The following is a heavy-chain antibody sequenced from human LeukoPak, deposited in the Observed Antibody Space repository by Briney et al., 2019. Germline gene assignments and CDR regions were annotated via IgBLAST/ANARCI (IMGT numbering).Heavy chain of an antibody. V-gene: IGHV1-18*01. CDR1: GYTFTSYG. CDR3: ARGPRKVITGYFQH. Sequence: ASVKVSCKASGYTFTSYGISWVRQAPGQGLEWMGWISAYNGNTNFAQKFQGRVTITTDESTSTAYMELSSLRSEDTAVYYCARGPRKVITGYFQHWGQGTLVTVSS. CDR2: ISAYNGNT. J-gene: IGHJ1*01. D-gene: IGHD3-16*02.